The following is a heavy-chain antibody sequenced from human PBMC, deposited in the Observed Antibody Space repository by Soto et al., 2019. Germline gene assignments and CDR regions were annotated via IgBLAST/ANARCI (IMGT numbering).Heavy chain of an antibody. D-gene: IGHD3-3*01. V-gene: IGHV1-8*01. CDR2: MNTNTGNT. CDR3: ARVVRFFGGHAGY. J-gene: IGHJ4*02. Sequence: QVLLVQSGADVKKPGASVKVSCKTAGYTCTEFDINCVRQAPGQGLEWMGWMNTNTGNTGYAQKFQGRDTMTRDTTISTAYMELRRLRSADTSVYYCARVVRFFGGHAGYWGQGTLVTVSS. CDR1: GYTCTEFD.